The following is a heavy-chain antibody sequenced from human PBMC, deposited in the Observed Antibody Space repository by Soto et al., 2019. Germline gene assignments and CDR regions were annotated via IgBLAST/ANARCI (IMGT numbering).Heavy chain of an antibody. Sequence: QVQLVQSGAEVKKPGASVKVSCKASGYTFTSYDINWVRQATGQGLEWMGWMNPNSGNTGYAQKFQGRVTMTRNTSISTAYMELSSLRSEDTDVYYCARAPLELLSPGMDVWGQGTTVTVSS. CDR3: ARAPLELLSPGMDV. D-gene: IGHD1-7*01. CDR1: GYTFTSYD. J-gene: IGHJ6*02. V-gene: IGHV1-8*01. CDR2: MNPNSGNT.